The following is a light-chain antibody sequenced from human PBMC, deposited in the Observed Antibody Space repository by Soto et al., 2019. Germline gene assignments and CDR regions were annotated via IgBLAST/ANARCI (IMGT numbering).Light chain of an antibody. V-gene: IGKV1-9*01. CDR1: QGISSY. CDR3: QQGNSYPLS. Sequence: DIQLTQSPSFLSASVGDRVTITCRASQGISSYLAWYQQEQGQAPRLLIYAASTLQIGVPSRFSGSGSGTEVTLTISSLQPEDFATYYCQQGNSYPLSCGGGTKVEIK. J-gene: IGKJ4*01. CDR2: AAS.